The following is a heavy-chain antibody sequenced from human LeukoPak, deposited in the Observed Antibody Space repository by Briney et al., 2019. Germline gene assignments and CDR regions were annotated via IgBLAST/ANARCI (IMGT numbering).Heavy chain of an antibody. CDR1: GFTFSSYE. J-gene: IGHJ6*03. CDR3: ARVRGLYYYMDV. Sequence: GGSLRLSGAASGFTFSSYEMNWVRQAPGKGLEWVSYISSSGSTIYYADSVKGRFTISRDNAKNSLYLQMNSLRAEDTAVYYCARVRGLYYYMDVWGKGTTVTISS. D-gene: IGHD3-10*01. CDR2: ISSSGSTI. V-gene: IGHV3-48*03.